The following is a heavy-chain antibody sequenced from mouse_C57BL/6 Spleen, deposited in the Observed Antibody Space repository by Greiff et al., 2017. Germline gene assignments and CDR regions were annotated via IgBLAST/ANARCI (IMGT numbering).Heavy chain of an antibody. CDR2: IWWDDDK. V-gene: IGHV8-8*01. CDR3: ARIGDGYYARDW. J-gene: IGHJ2*01. D-gene: IGHD2-3*01. CDR1: GFSLSTFGMG. Sequence: VTLKVSGPGILQPSQILSLTCSFSGFSLSTFGMGVGWIRQPSGKGLEWLAPIWWDDDKYYNPALKSRLTISKDTSKNQVFLKLANVDTADTATYYCARIGDGYYARDWWGQGTTLTVSS.